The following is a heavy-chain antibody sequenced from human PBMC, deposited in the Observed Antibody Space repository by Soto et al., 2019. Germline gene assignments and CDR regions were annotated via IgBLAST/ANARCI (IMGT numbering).Heavy chain of an antibody. V-gene: IGHV1-3*05. CDR3: ARDESRPGSNFYY. D-gene: IGHD6-25*01. J-gene: IGHJ4*02. CDR2: FAVGNGDT. CDR1: GYIFTNYA. Sequence: QVQLVQSGAEEKKPGASVKVSCKASGYIFTNYAIHWVRQAPGQRLEWMGWFAVGNGDTKYSQKFQARVTITTDQSASTAHMEVSSLRSEDTAVYYCARDESRPGSNFYYWGQGSLVTVSS.